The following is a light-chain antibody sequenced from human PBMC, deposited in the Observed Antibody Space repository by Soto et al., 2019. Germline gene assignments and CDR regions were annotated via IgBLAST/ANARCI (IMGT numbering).Light chain of an antibody. J-gene: IGKJ4*01. Sequence: DIQMTQSPSSLSASVGDRVTITCQASQDIGNYLNWYQQKPGEAPMLLIYGASNLETGVPSRLSGSGSGTDFTFTISRLQAEDIATCYCQQSDNLLRTFGGGTKVEIK. CDR3: QQSDNLLRT. CDR1: QDIGNY. CDR2: GAS. V-gene: IGKV1-33*01.